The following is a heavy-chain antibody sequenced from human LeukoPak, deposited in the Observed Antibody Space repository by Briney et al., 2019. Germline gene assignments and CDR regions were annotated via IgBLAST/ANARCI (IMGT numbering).Heavy chain of an antibody. D-gene: IGHD1-1*01. Sequence: GGSLRVSCVGSGFIFCNFNMNWVRQAPGKGLEWVSSISSTGNYIHYADSVKGRFTISRDNAQKSLYLQMNSLRVEDSAVYYCARVSTGPVWGQGPLVTVSS. J-gene: IGHJ4*02. CDR1: GFIFCNFN. CDR2: ISSTGNYI. CDR3: ARVSTGPV. V-gene: IGHV3-21*01.